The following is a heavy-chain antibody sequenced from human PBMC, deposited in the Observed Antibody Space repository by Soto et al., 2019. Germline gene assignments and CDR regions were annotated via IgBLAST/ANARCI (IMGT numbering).Heavy chain of an antibody. CDR2: ISGSGGST. CDR1: GFTFSSYA. CDR3: AKDTKYQLPENWFDP. Sequence: GGSLRLSCAASGFTFSSYAMSWVRQAPGKGLEWVSAISGSGGSTYYADSVKGRFTISRDNSKNTLYLQMNSLRAEDTAVYSCAKDTKYQLPENWFDPWDQGTLVTVSS. D-gene: IGHD2-2*01. V-gene: IGHV3-23*01. J-gene: IGHJ5*02.